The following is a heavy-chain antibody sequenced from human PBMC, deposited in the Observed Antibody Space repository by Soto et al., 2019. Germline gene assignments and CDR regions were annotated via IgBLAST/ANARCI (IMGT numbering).Heavy chain of an antibody. CDR1: GDSVSSNSAA. CDR3: ARDPRGWNYIRTYYFDX. CDR2: TYYRSKWYN. Sequence: SQTLSLTCAISGDSVSSNSAAWNWIRQSPSIGLEWLGSTYYRSKWYNDYAVSVKSRITINPDTSKNKFSLQLNSVTPEDTAVYYCARDPRGWNYIRTYYFDXWGQGTPVTASX. D-gene: IGHD1-7*01. V-gene: IGHV6-1*01. J-gene: IGHJ4*02.